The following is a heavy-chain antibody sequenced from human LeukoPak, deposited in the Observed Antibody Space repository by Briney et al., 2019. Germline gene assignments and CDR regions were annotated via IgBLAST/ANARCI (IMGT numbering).Heavy chain of an antibody. J-gene: IGHJ4*02. Sequence: TGGSLRLSCAASGFTFSTYAMNWVRQAPGKRLEWVSSITGSGRDTYYAGSVKGRITISRDNSRNTLYLQMNSLRAEDTALCYCAKGTLGSCSGVTCYDFDNWGQGTLVTVSS. CDR2: ITGSGRDT. CDR3: AKGTLGSCSGVTCYDFDN. V-gene: IGHV3-23*01. CDR1: GFTFSTYA. D-gene: IGHD2-8*02.